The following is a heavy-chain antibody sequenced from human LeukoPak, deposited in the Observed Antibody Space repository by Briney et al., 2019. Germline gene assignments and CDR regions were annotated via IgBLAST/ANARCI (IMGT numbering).Heavy chain of an antibody. CDR3: ARYRVKVMTAMAYYFDY. Sequence: ALVKVSCKASGYTFTNYDINWVRQAPGQGLEWMGWMNPNSGNTGYTQKFQGRITMTRNTSITTAYMELSSLRSEDTAVYYCARYRVKVMTAMAYYFDYWGQGTLVTVSS. CDR1: GYTFTNYD. D-gene: IGHD2-21*02. V-gene: IGHV1-8*01. J-gene: IGHJ4*02. CDR2: MNPNSGNT.